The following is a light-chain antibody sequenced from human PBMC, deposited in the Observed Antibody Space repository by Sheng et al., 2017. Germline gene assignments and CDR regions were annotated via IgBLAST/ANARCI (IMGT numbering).Light chain of an antibody. CDR1: QSVSIY. J-gene: IGKJ5*01. Sequence: IVLTQSPGTLSLSPGERATLSCRASQSVSIYLAWYQHKPGQAPRLLIYDASNRATGIPARFSGSGSGTDFTLTISSLEPEDFGVYYCQQRSNWPPITFGQGTRLEIK. CDR2: DAS. V-gene: IGKV3-11*01. CDR3: QQRSNWPPIT.